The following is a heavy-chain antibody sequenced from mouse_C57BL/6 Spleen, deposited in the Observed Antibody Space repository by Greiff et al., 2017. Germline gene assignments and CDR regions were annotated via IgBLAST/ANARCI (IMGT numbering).Heavy chain of an antibody. J-gene: IGHJ1*03. CDR1: GFTFSSYA. D-gene: IGHD1-1*01. V-gene: IGHV5-4*03. CDR2: ISDGGSYT. CDR3: ARRYYGGWYFDV. Sequence: EVNVVESGGGLVKPGGSLKLSCAASGFTFSSYAMSWVRQTPEKRLEWVATISDGGSYTYYPDNVKGRFTISRDNAKNNLYLQMSHLKSEDTAMYYCARRYYGGWYFDVWGTGTTVTVSS.